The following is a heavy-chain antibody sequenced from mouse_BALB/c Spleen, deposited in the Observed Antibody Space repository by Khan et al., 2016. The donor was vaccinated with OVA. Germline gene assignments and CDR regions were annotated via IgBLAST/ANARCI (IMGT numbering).Heavy chain of an antibody. D-gene: IGHD2-1*01. CDR2: IRNSGNT. CDR1: GSSIPSDYA. Sequence: DVKLQESGPGLVKPSQSLALTCTVSGSSIPSDYAWNWIRQFPGSKLEWMGYIRNSGNTSYNPSLKSRITITRNTPKNQFFLQLNSVTTKDTDTCDCARDGNWYFDVWGEGTTVTVSS. V-gene: IGHV3-2*02. J-gene: IGHJ1*01. CDR3: ARDGNWYFDV.